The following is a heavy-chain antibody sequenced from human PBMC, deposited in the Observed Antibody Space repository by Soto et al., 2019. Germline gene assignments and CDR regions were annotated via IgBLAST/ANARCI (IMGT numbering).Heavy chain of an antibody. CDR2: IYPGDSDT. V-gene: IGHV5-51*01. CDR1: GYSFTSYW. D-gene: IGHD3-22*01. CDR3: ARKRTYYYDSSDAFDI. Sequence: GESLKISCKGSGYSFTSYWIGWVRQMPGKGLEWMGIIYPGDSDTRYSPSFQGQVTISADKSTSTAYLQWSSLKASDTAMYYCARKRTYYYDSSDAFDIWGQGTMVTVSS. J-gene: IGHJ3*02.